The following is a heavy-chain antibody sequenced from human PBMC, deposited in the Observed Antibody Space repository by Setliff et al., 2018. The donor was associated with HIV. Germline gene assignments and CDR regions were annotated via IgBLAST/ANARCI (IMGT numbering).Heavy chain of an antibody. CDR3: ARAGLYSSSWHYYYYYMDV. D-gene: IGHD6-13*01. CDR1: GFTLSSYS. V-gene: IGHV3-48*01. J-gene: IGHJ6*03. Sequence: GSLRLSCAASGFTLSSYSMNWVRQAPGKGLEWVSYISSSSSTIHYADSVKGRFTISRDNAKTSLYLQMNSLRAEDTAVYYCARAGLYSSSWHYYYYYMDVWGKGTTVTVSS. CDR2: ISSSSSTI.